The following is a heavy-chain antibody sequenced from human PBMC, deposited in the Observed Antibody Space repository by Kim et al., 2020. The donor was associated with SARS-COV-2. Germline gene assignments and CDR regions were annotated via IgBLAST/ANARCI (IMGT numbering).Heavy chain of an antibody. CDR3: ARDVWFGGATTRVNYYYGMDV. CDR1: GYTFTGYY. Sequence: ASVKVSCKASGYTFTGYYMHWVRQAPGQGLEWMGRINPNSGGTNYAQKFQGRVTMTRDTSISTAYMELSRLRSDDTAVYYCARDVWFGGATTRVNYYYGMDVWGQGTTVTVSS. D-gene: IGHD1-26*01. J-gene: IGHJ6*02. CDR2: INPNSGGT. V-gene: IGHV1-2*06.